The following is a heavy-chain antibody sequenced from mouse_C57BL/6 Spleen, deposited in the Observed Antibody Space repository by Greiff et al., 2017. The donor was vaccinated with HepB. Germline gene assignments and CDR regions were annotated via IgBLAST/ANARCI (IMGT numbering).Heavy chain of an antibody. J-gene: IGHJ1*03. Sequence: QVHVKQSGAELVKPGASVKMSCKASGYTFTSYWITWVKQRPGQGLEWIGDIYPGSGSTNYNEKFKSKATLTVDTSSSTAYMQLSSLTSEDAAVYYCARRNYGSSYWYFDVWGTRTTVTVSS. CDR3: ARRNYGSSYWYFDV. V-gene: IGHV1-55*01. CDR1: GYTFTSYW. CDR2: IYPGSGST. D-gene: IGHD1-1*01.